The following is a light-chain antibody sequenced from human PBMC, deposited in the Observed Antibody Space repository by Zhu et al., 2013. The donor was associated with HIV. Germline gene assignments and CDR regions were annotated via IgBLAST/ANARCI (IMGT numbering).Light chain of an antibody. CDR1: QSVSSF. V-gene: IGKV3-15*01. Sequence: EIVLTQSPATLSLSPGERATLSCRASQSVSSFLAWYQQKPGQAPRLLIYDASTRATGIPARFSGSGSGTEFTLTISSLQSEDFAVYYCQQNNNWPQTFGQGTKVEIK. CDR2: DAS. CDR3: QQNNNWPQT. J-gene: IGKJ1*01.